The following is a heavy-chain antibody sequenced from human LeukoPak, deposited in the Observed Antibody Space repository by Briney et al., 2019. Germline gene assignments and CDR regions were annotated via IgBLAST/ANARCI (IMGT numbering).Heavy chain of an antibody. D-gene: IGHD6-19*01. V-gene: IGHV4-38-2*02. J-gene: IGHJ4*02. CDR2: IYHSGST. Sequence: ASETLSLTCTVSGYSISSGYYWGWIRQPPGKGLEWIGSIYHSGSTYYNPSLKSRVTISVDTSKNQFSLKLSSVTAADTAVYYCARRNVGYRSGQLDYWGQGTLVTVSS. CDR1: GYSISSGYY. CDR3: ARRNVGYRSGQLDY.